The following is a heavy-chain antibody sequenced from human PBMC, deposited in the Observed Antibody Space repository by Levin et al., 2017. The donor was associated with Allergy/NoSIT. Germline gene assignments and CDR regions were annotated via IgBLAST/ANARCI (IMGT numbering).Heavy chain of an antibody. D-gene: IGHD1-20*01. V-gene: IGHV4-31*03. CDR3: ARLKKGKGIMGTTGLWLDH. CDR2: IYYSGAT. J-gene: IGHJ5*02. CDR1: GDSISNGDYY. Sequence: LRLSCTVSGDSISNGDYYWIWVRQQPGTGLEWIGHIYYSGATYYNPPLMSRISMSKDTTKNQFSLKLTSVTAADTAVYYCARLKKGKGIMGTTGLWLDHWGQGILVTVAS.